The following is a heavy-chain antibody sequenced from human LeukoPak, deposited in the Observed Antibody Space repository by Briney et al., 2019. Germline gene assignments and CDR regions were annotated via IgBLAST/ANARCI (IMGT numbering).Heavy chain of an antibody. V-gene: IGHV3-53*01. CDR1: GFTVSSNY. CDR2: IYSGGST. CDR3: ARASSWYGDWFDP. D-gene: IGHD6-13*01. J-gene: IGHJ5*02. Sequence: GGSLRLSCAASGFTVSSNYMSWVRQAPGKGLEWVSVIYSGGSTYYADSVKGRFTISRDNSKNTLYLQMNSLRAEDTAVYYCARASSWYGDWFDPWGQGALVTVSS.